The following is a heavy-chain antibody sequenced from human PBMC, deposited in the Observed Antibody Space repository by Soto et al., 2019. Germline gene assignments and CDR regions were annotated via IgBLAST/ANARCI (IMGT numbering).Heavy chain of an antibody. CDR1: IYSFSDYW. D-gene: IGHD1-26*01. CDR3: ARVGQHTVGAPTAYYYYGMDG. CDR2: IYPGDSDT. J-gene: IGHJ6*02. Sequence: ESLKLSFNASIYSFSDYWIASVRQMPGRGLELMGIIYPGDSDTRYSASFQGQVTISTDKSISTTFHQWRSLKDSDKAMYYGARVGQHTVGAPTAYYYYGMDGWGQGTTVTVSS. V-gene: IGHV5-51*01.